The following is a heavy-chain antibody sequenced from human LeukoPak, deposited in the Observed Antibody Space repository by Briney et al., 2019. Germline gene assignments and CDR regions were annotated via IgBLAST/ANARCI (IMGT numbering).Heavy chain of an antibody. Sequence: GGSLRLSCAAPGFTFSSYGMHWVRQAPGKGLEWVANIKQDGSEKYYVDSVKGRFTISRDNAKNSLYLQMNSLRAEDTAVYYCARGSGIYDYWGQGTLVTVSS. D-gene: IGHD3-10*01. V-gene: IGHV3-7*03. J-gene: IGHJ4*02. CDR2: IKQDGSEK. CDR3: ARGSGIYDY. CDR1: GFTFSSYG.